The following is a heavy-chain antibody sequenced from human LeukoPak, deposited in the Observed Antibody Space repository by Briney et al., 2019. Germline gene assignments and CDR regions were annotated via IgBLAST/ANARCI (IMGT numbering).Heavy chain of an antibody. CDR3: AKDESNHGGNLFDP. D-gene: IGHD3-16*01. CDR2: IRSDGSNK. CDR1: GFTFSSYG. V-gene: IGHV3-30*02. J-gene: IGHJ5*02. Sequence: GGSLRLSCAAAGFTFSSYGMDWVRQAAGKGVEWAASIRSDGSNKYYDDSVKGRFTISRDNSKNTLYLQMNSLRAEDTAVYYCAKDESNHGGNLFDPWGQGTLITGSS.